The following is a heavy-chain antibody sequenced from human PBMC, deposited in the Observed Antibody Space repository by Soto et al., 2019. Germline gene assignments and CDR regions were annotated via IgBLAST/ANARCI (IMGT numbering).Heavy chain of an antibody. V-gene: IGHV3-11*01. CDR3: ARDQNYDFWSGQFYYYGLDV. CDR2: ITNSGSTI. J-gene: IGHJ6*02. D-gene: IGHD3-3*01. Sequence: QVQLVESGGGLVKPGGSLRLSCAASGFTFSDYYMNWIRQAPGKGLEWVSYITNSGSTIHYADSVKGRFTISRDNAKNSLYLHMNSLRAEDTAVYSCARDQNYDFWSGQFYYYGLDVWGQGTTVTVSS. CDR1: GFTFSDYY.